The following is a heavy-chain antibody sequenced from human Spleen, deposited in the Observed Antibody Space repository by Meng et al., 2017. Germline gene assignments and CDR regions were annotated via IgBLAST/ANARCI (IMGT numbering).Heavy chain of an antibody. V-gene: IGHV3-53*05. D-gene: IGHD3-10*01. CDR1: GFTVSSNY. CDR3: ARDIDPRFNYGSGSTDAFDI. Sequence: GESLKISCAASGFTVSSNYMSWVRQAPGKGLEWVSVIYSCGSTYYADSVKGRFTISRDNSKNTLYLQMNSLRAEDTAVYYCARDIDPRFNYGSGSTDAFDIWGQGTMVTVSS. CDR2: IYSCGST. J-gene: IGHJ3*02.